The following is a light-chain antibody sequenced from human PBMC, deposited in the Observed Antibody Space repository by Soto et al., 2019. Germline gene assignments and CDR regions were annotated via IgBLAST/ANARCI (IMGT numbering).Light chain of an antibody. J-gene: IGKJ4*01. CDR2: GAS. CDR3: QQGSRTLT. V-gene: IGKV1-39*01. CDR1: QSIDRY. Sequence: DIQMTQSPSYLSASVGDRVTITCRASQSIDRYLNWYQQKPGTAPKLLISGASSLRSGVPSRFSGSGSGTDFTLTINSLQPEDFATYYCQQGSRTLTFGGGTKVDIK.